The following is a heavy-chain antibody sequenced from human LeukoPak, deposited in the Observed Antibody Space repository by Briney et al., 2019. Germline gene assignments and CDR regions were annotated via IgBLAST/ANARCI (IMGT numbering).Heavy chain of an antibody. Sequence: GGSLRPSCAASGFTFTSYGMHWVRQAPGKGLDWVAVISYDGSNKYYAASVKGRFTISRDSSKNTLFLQMNSLRAEDTAVYYCAKGNLDAYYYYMDVWGKGTTVTVSS. D-gene: IGHD1-14*01. CDR3: AKGNLDAYYYYMDV. J-gene: IGHJ6*03. CDR2: ISYDGSNK. V-gene: IGHV3-33*06. CDR1: GFTFTSYG.